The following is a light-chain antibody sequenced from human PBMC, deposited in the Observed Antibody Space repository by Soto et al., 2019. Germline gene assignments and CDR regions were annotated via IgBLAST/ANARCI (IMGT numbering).Light chain of an antibody. CDR1: QSVRSN. Sequence: EIVMTQSPATLSVSPGERATLSCRASQSVRSNLAWYQQKPGQAPRLLIYGASTRATGIPARFSGSGSGTEFSLTISSLQSEDIAVYYCQQYNNWPALTFGGGTKVEIK. J-gene: IGKJ4*01. V-gene: IGKV3-15*01. CDR3: QQYNNWPALT. CDR2: GAS.